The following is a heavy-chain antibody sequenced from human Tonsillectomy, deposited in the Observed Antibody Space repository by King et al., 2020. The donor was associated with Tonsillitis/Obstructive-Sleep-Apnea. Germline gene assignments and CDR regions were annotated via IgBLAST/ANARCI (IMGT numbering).Heavy chain of an antibody. V-gene: IGHV3-11*01. CDR3: ARVARIAGRHLGYYYYYYMDV. Sequence: VQLVESGGGLVKPGGSLRLSCAASGFTFSDCYMSWIRQAPGKGLEWLSEISSSGSTIYYADSVKGRFTISRDNAKNSLYLQIHSLRADDTAVYYCARVARIAGRHLGYYYYYYMDVWGKGTTVTVSS. J-gene: IGHJ6*03. CDR2: ISSSGSTI. D-gene: IGHD6-6*01. CDR1: GFTFSDCY.